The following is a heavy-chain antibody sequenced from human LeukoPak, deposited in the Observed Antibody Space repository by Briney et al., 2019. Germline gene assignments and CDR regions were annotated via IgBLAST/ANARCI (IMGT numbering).Heavy chain of an antibody. CDR3: ARVSHKGLVVVADDY. J-gene: IGHJ4*02. CDR2: INPNGGGT. Sequence: VASVKVSCKASGYTFTGYYMHWVRQAPGQGLEWMGRINPNGGGTNYAQKFQGRVTMTRDTSISTAYMELSRLTSDDTAVYYCARVSHKGLVVVADDYWGQGTLVTVSS. D-gene: IGHD2-15*01. V-gene: IGHV1-2*06. CDR1: GYTFTGYY.